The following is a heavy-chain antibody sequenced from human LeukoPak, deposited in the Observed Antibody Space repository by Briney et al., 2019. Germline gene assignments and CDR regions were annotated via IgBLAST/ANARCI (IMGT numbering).Heavy chain of an antibody. J-gene: IGHJ4*02. CDR1: GYTFTSYD. D-gene: IGHD3-22*01. CDR2: MNPDSGNT. V-gene: IGHV1-8*03. Sequence: ASVKVSCKASGYTFTSYDINWVRQAAGQGLEWMGWMNPDSGNTDYAQKFQGRVTITRYTSISTAYMELSSLRSDDTAVYYCARGSDPHYYDSSTLDFWGQGTLVTVSS. CDR3: ARGSDPHYYDSSTLDF.